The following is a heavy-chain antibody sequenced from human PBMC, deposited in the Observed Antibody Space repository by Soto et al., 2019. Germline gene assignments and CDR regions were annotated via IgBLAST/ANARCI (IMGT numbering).Heavy chain of an antibody. J-gene: IGHJ3*02. CDR3: AKATATGGGAFDI. Sequence: PVGSLGLSCAASGFICSSYDMSWVRQAPGKGLEWVSTILVDGRTFYVDSVKGRFTISRDSSQNTVYLQMNSLTAGDTALYYCAKATATGGGAFDICGQGTMVTVS. V-gene: IGHV3-23*01. CDR2: ILVDGRT. CDR1: GFICSSYD. D-gene: IGHD2-8*02.